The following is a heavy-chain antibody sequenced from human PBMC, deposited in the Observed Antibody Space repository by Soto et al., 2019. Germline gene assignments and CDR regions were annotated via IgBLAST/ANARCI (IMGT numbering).Heavy chain of an antibody. V-gene: IGHV1-3*01. J-gene: IGHJ6*02. CDR1: GYTFTRCT. CDR2: INAGNGNT. Sequence: VASVKVSCKASGYTFTRCTMHWVRQAPGQRLEWMGWINAGNGNTRYSQNFQGRVTITRDTSASTAYMELSSLRSEDTAVYYCALTIPSSEYYYYAMDVWGQGTTVTVSS. D-gene: IGHD3-3*01. CDR3: ALTIPSSEYYYYAMDV.